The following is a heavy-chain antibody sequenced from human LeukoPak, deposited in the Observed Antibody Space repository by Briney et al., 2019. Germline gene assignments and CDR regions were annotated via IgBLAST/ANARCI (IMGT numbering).Heavy chain of an antibody. CDR2: IYYSGTT. CDR3: ASGKGYFRY. J-gene: IGHJ1*01. D-gene: IGHD1-14*01. V-gene: IGHV4-59*01. Sequence: SETLSLTCTVSGGSISTYYWSWIRQPPGKGLEWIGYIYYSGTTNYNPSLQSRVSISVDTSKNQFSLKLSSVTAADTAIYYCASGKGYFRYWGQGTLVTVSS. CDR1: GGSISTYY.